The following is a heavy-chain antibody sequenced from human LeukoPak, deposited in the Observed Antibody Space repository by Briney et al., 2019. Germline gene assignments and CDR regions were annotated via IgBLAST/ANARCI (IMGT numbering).Heavy chain of an antibody. CDR1: GFTFSSYW. V-gene: IGHV3-7*01. J-gene: IGHJ6*03. CDR3: ARIPAGIATRKGKLYYYYYYMDV. Sequence: GGSLRLSCAASGFTFSSYWMSWVRQAPGKGLEWVANIKQDGSEKYSVDSMKGRFTISRDNAKNSLYLQMNSLRAEDTAVYYCARIPAGIATRKGKLYYYYYYMDVWGKGTTVTVSS. CDR2: IKQDGSEK. D-gene: IGHD6-13*01.